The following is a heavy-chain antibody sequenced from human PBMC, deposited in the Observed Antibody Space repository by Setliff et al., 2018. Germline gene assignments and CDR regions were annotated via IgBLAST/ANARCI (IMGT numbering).Heavy chain of an antibody. J-gene: IGHJ4*02. Sequence: LRLSCAASGFTFSSYTMNWVRQAPGQGLEWVSSIDSSSTWIYYADSVKGRFTISRDNAKNSLYLQMNSLRAEDTATYYCAREGLTGPVVISVAYYFDSWGQGTVVTVSS. CDR1: GFTFSSYT. CDR2: IDSSSTWI. CDR3: AREGLTGPVVISVAYYFDS. V-gene: IGHV3-21*01. D-gene: IGHD2-21*01.